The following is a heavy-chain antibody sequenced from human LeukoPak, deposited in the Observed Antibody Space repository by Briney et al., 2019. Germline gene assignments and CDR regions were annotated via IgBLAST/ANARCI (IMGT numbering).Heavy chain of an antibody. Sequence: GGSLRLSCAASGFTFSSYSMNWVRQAPGKGLEWVSYISSSSSTIYYADSVKGRFTISRDNAKNSLYLQMNSLRAEDTAVYYCARRSPGWNWDYWGQGTLVTVSS. V-gene: IGHV3-48*01. CDR2: ISSSSSTI. CDR1: GFTFSSYS. D-gene: IGHD1-7*01. J-gene: IGHJ4*02. CDR3: ARRSPGWNWDY.